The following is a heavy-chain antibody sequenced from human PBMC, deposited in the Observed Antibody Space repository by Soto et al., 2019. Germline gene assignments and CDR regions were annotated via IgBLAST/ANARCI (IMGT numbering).Heavy chain of an antibody. D-gene: IGHD3-16*02. J-gene: IGHJ4*02. V-gene: IGHV1-2*02. CDR3: GRGRSGEVVVFY. CDR2: IGPNSGGT. Sequence: QVQLVRSGAEVKKSGASVKVSCKASGYTFTGYYIHWVRQAPGQGLEWMGEIGPNSGGTRYAPKFQGRVTMTRDTSISTVYMELSNLSPDDTAVYYCGRGRSGEVVVFYWGQGTLVTVYS. CDR1: GYTFTGYY.